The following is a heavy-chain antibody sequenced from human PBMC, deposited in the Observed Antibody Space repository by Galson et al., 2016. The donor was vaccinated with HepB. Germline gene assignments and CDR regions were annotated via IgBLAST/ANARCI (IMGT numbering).Heavy chain of an antibody. CDR2: IDQDASKK. V-gene: IGHV3-7*01. CDR3: ARERAGWTNRDAFDI. D-gene: IGHD1-14*01. CDR1: GFTFSQYW. Sequence: SLRLSCAASGFTFSQYWMTWVRQAPGKGLEWVANIDQDASKKFYVDSVKGRFTISRDNAKNSLYLQMNSLRAEVTAVYYCARERAGWTNRDAFDIWGQGTMVTASS. J-gene: IGHJ3*02.